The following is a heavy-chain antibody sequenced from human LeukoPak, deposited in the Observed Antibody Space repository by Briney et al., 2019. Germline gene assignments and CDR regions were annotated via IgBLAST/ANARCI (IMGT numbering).Heavy chain of an antibody. Sequence: PGGALTLSRPASGCTFSDYYLSWLRQAPGKGLEGISYISGSCSTIYYAGSMKARFTNSTDNPYNSMYLQMNRLMAEDTAVYYWGRVIAGAIDYWGQGTLVTVSS. CDR3: GRVIAGAIDY. CDR2: ISGSCSTI. CDR1: GCTFSDYY. D-gene: IGHD6-13*01. V-gene: IGHV3-11*04. J-gene: IGHJ4*02.